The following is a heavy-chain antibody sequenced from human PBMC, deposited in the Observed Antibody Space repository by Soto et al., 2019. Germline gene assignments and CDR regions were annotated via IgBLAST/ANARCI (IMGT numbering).Heavy chain of an antibody. CDR2: ISYDGSNK. D-gene: IGHD3-10*01. Sequence: QVQLVESGGGVVQPGRSLRLSCAASGFTFSTYGMHWVRQAPGKGLEWVAVISYDGSNKYYADSVKGRFTISRDNSKNTLYLQMTSLRAEDTAVYYCAKAMVRYYGMDVWGQGTTVTVSS. J-gene: IGHJ6*02. V-gene: IGHV3-30*18. CDR3: AKAMVRYYGMDV. CDR1: GFTFSTYG.